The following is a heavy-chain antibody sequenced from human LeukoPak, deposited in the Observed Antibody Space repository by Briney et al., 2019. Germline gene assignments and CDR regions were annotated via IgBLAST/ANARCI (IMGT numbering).Heavy chain of an antibody. J-gene: IGHJ5*02. Sequence: SQTLSLTCAISGDSVSSNSAGWSWIRQSPSRGLEWLGRTYYRSKWYNNYAVSVKSRITINPDTSKNQFSLQLNSVTPEDTAVYYCARDRAGYSSSWYNWFDPWGQGTLVTVSS. CDR2: TYYRSKWYN. CDR3: ARDRAGYSSSWYNWFDP. V-gene: IGHV6-1*01. D-gene: IGHD6-13*01. CDR1: GDSVSSNSAG.